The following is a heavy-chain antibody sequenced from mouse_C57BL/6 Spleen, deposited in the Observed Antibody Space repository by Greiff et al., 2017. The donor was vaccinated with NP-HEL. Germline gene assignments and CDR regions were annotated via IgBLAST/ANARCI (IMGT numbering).Heavy chain of an antibody. J-gene: IGHJ2*01. Sequence: QVQLKESGAELVKPGASVKISCKASGYAFSSYWMNWVKQRPGKGLEWIGQIYPGDGDTNYNGKFKGKATLTADKSSRTAYMQLSSLTSEDSAVYFCARGGYYGSSYYFDYWGQGTTLTVSS. CDR1: GYAFSSYW. V-gene: IGHV1-80*01. CDR2: IYPGDGDT. D-gene: IGHD1-1*01. CDR3: ARGGYYGSSYYFDY.